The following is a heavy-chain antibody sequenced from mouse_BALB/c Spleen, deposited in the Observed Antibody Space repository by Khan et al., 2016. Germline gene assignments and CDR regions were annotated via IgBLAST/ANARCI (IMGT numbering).Heavy chain of an antibody. D-gene: IGHD2-14*01. CDR3: ARGTPFYAMDY. Sequence: VQLQQSGAELVKPGASVKLSCTASGFNIKDTYMHWVKQRPEQGLEWIGRIDPANGNTKYDPKFQGKATITADTSSNTAYLQLSSLTSEDTAVCYCARGTPFYAMDYWGQGTSVTVSS. CDR2: IDPANGNT. V-gene: IGHV14-3*02. CDR1: GFNIKDTY. J-gene: IGHJ4*01.